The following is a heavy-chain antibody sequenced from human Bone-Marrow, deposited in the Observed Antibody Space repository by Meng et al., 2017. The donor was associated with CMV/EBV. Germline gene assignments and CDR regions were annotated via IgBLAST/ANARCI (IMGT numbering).Heavy chain of an antibody. Sequence: GGSLSLSCAASGFTFSSCWMSWVRQAPGKGLEWVANIKEDGSDKNYVDSVKGRFTISRDNAKNSLHLQMSSLRGEDTAVYYCATERLWGATSLDYWGQGTTVTVSS. J-gene: IGHJ6*02. D-gene: IGHD1-26*01. CDR3: ATERLWGATSLDY. V-gene: IGHV3-7*01. CDR1: GFTFSSCW. CDR2: IKEDGSDK.